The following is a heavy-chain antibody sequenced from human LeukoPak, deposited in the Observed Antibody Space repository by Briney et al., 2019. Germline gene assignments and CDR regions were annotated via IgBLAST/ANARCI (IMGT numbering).Heavy chain of an antibody. CDR2: IKSKTDGGTT. Sequence: PGGSLRLSCAAFSSYWMTWVRQAPGKGLEWVGRIKSKTDGGTTDYAAPVKGRFTISRDDSKNTLYLQMNSLKTEDTAVYYSTTAYYGSGSYSGPYYFDYWGQGTLVTVSS. V-gene: IGHV3-15*01. J-gene: IGHJ4*02. CDR3: TTAYYGSGSYSGPYYFDY. D-gene: IGHD3-10*01. CDR1: SSYW.